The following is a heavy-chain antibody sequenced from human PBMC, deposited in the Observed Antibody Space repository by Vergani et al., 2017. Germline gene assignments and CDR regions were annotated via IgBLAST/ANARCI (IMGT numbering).Heavy chain of an antibody. CDR1: GFTVSSNY. J-gene: IGHJ3*02. CDR3: ARGRQDTALTDAFDI. CDR2: IYSGGST. V-gene: IGHV3-66*02. Sequence: EVQLVESGGGLVQPGGSLRLSCAASGFTVSSNYMSWVRQAPGKGLEWVSVIYSGGSTYYADSVKGRFTISRDNSKNTLYLQMNSLRAEDTAVYYCARGRQDTALTDAFDIWGQGTMVTVSS. D-gene: IGHD5-18*01.